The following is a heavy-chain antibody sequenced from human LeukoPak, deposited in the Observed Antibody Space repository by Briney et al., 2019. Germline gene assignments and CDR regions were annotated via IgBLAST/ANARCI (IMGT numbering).Heavy chain of an antibody. CDR3: ARQGSFFWFDP. Sequence: SETLSLTCTVSGGSISSYYWSWIRQPPGKGLEWIGYIYYSGSTNYNPSLKSRVTISVDTSKNQFSLKLSSVTAADTAVYYCARQGSFFWFDPWGQGTLVTVSS. D-gene: IGHD3-16*02. CDR2: IYYSGST. V-gene: IGHV4-59*08. J-gene: IGHJ5*02. CDR1: GGSISSYY.